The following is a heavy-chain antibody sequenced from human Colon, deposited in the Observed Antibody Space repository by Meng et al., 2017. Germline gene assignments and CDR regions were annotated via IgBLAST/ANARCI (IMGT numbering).Heavy chain of an antibody. V-gene: IGHV4-4*02. D-gene: IGHD3-9*01. CDR3: VRQGMTSYSWGY. CDR2: ISQSVTT. Sequence: QRQEPGPGLWKPSGPPPLTAAASSGSISSSNWWSWVIQPPGKWLEWIGEISQSVTTYYNPSLKSRVTITGDWSKNQFSLNLNSVTAADTALYYCVRQGMTSYSWGYWGQGTLVTVSS. CDR1: SGSISSSNW. J-gene: IGHJ4*02.